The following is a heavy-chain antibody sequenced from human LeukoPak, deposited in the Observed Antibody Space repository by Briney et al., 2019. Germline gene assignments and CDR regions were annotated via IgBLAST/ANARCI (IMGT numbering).Heavy chain of an antibody. CDR1: GFTFSSYA. D-gene: IGHD2-2*02. J-gene: IGHJ4*02. CDR3: AALPAAIDY. CDR2: ISGSGGST. Sequence: GGSLRLSCAASGFTFSSYAMNWVRQAPGKGLEWVSAISGSGGSTYYADSLKGRFTISRDNSKNTLYLQMNSLRAEDTAVYYCAALPAAIDYWGQGTLVTVSS. V-gene: IGHV3-23*01.